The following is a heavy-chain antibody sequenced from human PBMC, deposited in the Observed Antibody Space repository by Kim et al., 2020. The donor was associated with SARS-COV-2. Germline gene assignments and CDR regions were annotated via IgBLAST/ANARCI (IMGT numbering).Heavy chain of an antibody. J-gene: IGHJ6*02. CDR2: R. CDR3: STGGKRYAMDV. D-gene: IGHD3-16*01. V-gene: IGHV3-15*01. Sequence: RDDAAPEKSRFTISRDESKNTLYLQMNSLKTEDTAVYYCSTGGKRYAMDVWGQGTTVTVSS.